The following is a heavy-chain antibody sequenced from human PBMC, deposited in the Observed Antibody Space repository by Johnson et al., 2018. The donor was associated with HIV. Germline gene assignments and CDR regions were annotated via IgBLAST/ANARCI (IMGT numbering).Heavy chain of an antibody. CDR3: ATDHAEGCGPRTSARPCNAFDI. CDR1: GFTLSSYA. Sequence: QMLLVESGGGVVQPGRSLRLSCAASGFTLSSYAMHWVRQAPGKGLEWVAVISYDGSNKYYADSVKGRFTISRDNSKNTLYLQMNSLRAEDTAVYYCATDHAEGCGPRTSARPCNAFDIWGQGTMVTVSS. V-gene: IGHV3-30*04. D-gene: IGHD1-1*01. CDR2: ISYDGSNK. J-gene: IGHJ3*02.